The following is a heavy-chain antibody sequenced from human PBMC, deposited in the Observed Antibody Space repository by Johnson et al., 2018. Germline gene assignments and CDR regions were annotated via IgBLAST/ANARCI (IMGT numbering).Heavy chain of an antibody. D-gene: IGHD3-22*01. V-gene: IGHV4-61*02. J-gene: IGHJ3*02. CDR3: ARDVTYYYDSSTRFDI. CDR1: GGSISSGSYY. CDR2: IYTSGST. Sequence: QVQLQESGPGLVKXSQTXSLXCTVSGGSISSGSYYWSWIRQPAGKGLEWIGRIYTSGSTNYNPSLKSRVTISVDTSKNQFSLKLSSVTAADTAVYYCARDVTYYYDSSTRFDIWGQGTMVTVSS.